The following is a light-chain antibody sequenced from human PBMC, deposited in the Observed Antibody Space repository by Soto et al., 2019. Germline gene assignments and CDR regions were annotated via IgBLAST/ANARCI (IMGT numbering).Light chain of an antibody. V-gene: IGLV4-69*01. CDR1: SGHSRYA. J-gene: IGLJ2*01. CDR3: QTWGTGIVV. CDR2: LNSDGSH. Sequence: QLVLTQSPSASASLGASVKLTCTLSSGHSRYAIAWHQQQPEKGPRYLMKLNSDGSHSKGDGIPARFSGSSSGTERYLTISSLQSEDEADYYCQTWGTGIVVFGGGTKLTVL.